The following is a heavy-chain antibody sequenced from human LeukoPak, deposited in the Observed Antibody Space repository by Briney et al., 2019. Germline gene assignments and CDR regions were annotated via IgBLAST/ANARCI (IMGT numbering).Heavy chain of an antibody. CDR2: ISGSGGTT. J-gene: IGHJ4*02. CDR3: AKEPAGGYDSGDY. Sequence: GGSLRLSCAASKFTFSSYAMNWVRQAPGKGLEWVSTISGSGGTTYFADSVKGRFTVSRDNSENTLYLQMNSLRAEDTAVYYCAKEPAGGYDSGDYWGQGTLVTVSS. CDR1: KFTFSSYA. D-gene: IGHD3-22*01. V-gene: IGHV3-23*01.